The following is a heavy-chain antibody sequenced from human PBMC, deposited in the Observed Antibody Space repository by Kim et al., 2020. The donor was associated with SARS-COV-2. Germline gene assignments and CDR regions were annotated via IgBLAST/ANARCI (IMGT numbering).Heavy chain of an antibody. CDR1: GYTFTSVD. Sequence: ASVKVSCKASGYTFTSVDVHWVRQATGQGLELMGWMNPNTGNTGYVPKFQGRVTMTRDSSTGTAYMELASLRSDDTGMYFFARSCRGGDCYPGYFPHWGQ. V-gene: IGHV1-8*01. D-gene: IGHD2-21*02. CDR3: ARSCRGGDCYPGYFPH. CDR2: MNPNTGNT. J-gene: IGHJ1*01.